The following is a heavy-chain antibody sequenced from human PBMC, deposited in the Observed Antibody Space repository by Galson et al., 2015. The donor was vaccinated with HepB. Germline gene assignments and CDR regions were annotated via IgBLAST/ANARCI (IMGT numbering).Heavy chain of an antibody. CDR1: GYIFRNFA. V-gene: IGHV7-4-1*02. CDR3: ARAHFLQQWLFRH. D-gene: IGHD6-19*01. J-gene: IGHJ1*01. Sequence: SCKASGYIFRNFAMNWVRQAPGQGLVWMGWINTSNGKPTYAQDFTGRFVFSLDTSVNTAFLQINSLEAEDTAVYYCARAHFLQQWLFRHWGQGTLVAVSP. CDR2: INTSNGKP.